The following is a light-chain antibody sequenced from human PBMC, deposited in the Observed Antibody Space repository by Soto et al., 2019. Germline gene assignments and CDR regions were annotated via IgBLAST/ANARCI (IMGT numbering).Light chain of an antibody. V-gene: IGKV3-11*01. CDR2: DAS. CDR1: QSVSSY. CDR3: QQRSNWPPT. Sequence: EIVLTQSPATLSLSPGERATLPCRASQSVSSYLAWYQQKPGQAPGLLIYDASNRATGIPARFSGSGSGSDFTLTISSLEPEVFAVYYCQQRSNWPPTFGQGTKVDIK. J-gene: IGKJ1*01.